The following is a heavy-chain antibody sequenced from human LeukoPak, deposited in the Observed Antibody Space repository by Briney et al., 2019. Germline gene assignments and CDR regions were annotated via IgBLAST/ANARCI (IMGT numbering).Heavy chain of an antibody. D-gene: IGHD3-22*01. V-gene: IGHV1-69*13. J-gene: IGHJ4*02. Sequence: GASVKVSCKASGGTFSSCAISWVRQAPGQGLEWMGGIIPIFGTANYAQKFQGRVTITADESTSTAYMELSSLRSEDTAVYYCARETYYYDSSGYYYPFDYWGQGTLVTVSS. CDR1: GGTFSSCA. CDR3: ARETYYYDSSGYYYPFDY. CDR2: IIPIFGTA.